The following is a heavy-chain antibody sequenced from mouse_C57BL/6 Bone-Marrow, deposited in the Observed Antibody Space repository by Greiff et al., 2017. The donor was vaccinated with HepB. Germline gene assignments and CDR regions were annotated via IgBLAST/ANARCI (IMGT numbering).Heavy chain of an antibody. CDR2: IHPNSGST. Sequence: QVQLKQPGAELVKPGASVKLSCKASGYTFTSYWMHWVKQRPGQGLEWIGMIHPNSGSTNYNEKFKSKATLTVDKSSSTAYMQLSSLTSEDSAVYYCAGYVDYAMDYWGQGTSVTVSS. J-gene: IGHJ4*01. CDR1: GYTFTSYW. CDR3: AGYVDYAMDY. V-gene: IGHV1-64*01. D-gene: IGHD2-2*01.